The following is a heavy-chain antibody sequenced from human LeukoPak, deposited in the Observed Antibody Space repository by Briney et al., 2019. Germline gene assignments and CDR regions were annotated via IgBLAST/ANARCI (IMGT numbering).Heavy chain of an antibody. Sequence: ASVKVSCKASGYTFTSYDINWVRQATGQGLEWMGWMNPNSGNTGYAQKFQGRVTITRNTSISTAYMELSSLRSEDTAVYYCARDRAGVPAAHYYYYYYMDVWGKGTTVTVSS. CDR1: GYTFTSYD. D-gene: IGHD2-2*01. CDR2: MNPNSGNT. V-gene: IGHV1-8*03. J-gene: IGHJ6*03. CDR3: ARDRAGVPAAHYYYYYYMDV.